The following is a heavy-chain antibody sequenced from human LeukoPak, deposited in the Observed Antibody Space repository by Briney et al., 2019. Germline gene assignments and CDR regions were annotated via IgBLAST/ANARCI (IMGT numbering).Heavy chain of an antibody. J-gene: IGHJ4*02. CDR2: ISGSGGST. Sequence: GGSLRLSCAASGFTFDDYGMSWVRQAPGKGLEWVSAISGSGGSTYYADSVKGRFTISRDNSKNTLYLQMNSLRAEDTAVYYCAKEPARYFDWLFDYWGQGTLVTVSS. CDR1: GFTFDDYG. CDR3: AKEPARYFDWLFDY. D-gene: IGHD3-9*01. V-gene: IGHV3-23*01.